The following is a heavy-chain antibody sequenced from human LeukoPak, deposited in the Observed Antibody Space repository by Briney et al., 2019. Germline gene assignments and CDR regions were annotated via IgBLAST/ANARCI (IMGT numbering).Heavy chain of an antibody. V-gene: IGHV3-33*01. CDR1: GFTFSSYG. CDR3: ARGDYYDSSGYYFPDAFDI. J-gene: IGHJ3*02. D-gene: IGHD3-22*01. CDR2: IWYDGSNK. Sequence: GGSLRLSCAASGFTFSSYGMHWVRQAPGKGLEWVAVIWYDGSNKYYVDSVQGRSTISRDNSKNTLYLQMSSLRAEDTAVYYCARGDYYDSSGYYFPDAFDIWGQGTMVTVSS.